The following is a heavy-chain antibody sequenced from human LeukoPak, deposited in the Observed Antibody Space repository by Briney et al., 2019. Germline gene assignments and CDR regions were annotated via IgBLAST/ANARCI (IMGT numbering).Heavy chain of an antibody. V-gene: IGHV3-7*01. CDR2: IKQDESEK. CDR1: GFTFSSYA. CDR3: ARDRTTYDFWSGYYETPSDDAFDI. D-gene: IGHD3-3*01. J-gene: IGHJ3*02. Sequence: PGRSLRLSCAASGFTFSSYAMHWVRQAPGKGLEWVANIKQDESEKYYVDSVKGRFTISRDNAKNSLYLQMNSLRAEDTAVYYCARDRTTYDFWSGYYETPSDDAFDIWGQGTMVTVSS.